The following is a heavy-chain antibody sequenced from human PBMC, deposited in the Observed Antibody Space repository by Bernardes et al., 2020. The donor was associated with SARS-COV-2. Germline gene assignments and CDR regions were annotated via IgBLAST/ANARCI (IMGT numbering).Heavy chain of an antibody. CDR2: VYHIGTT. V-gene: IGHV4-59*01. Sequence: SETLSLTCTVAGGSITSYYWSWIRQPPGKGLEWIGYVYHIGTTSYNPSLKSRVTISRGTSNTQFSLKLKSVTAADTALYYCASDPGLFFTGSFDSWGPGTLVTVSS. CDR3: ASDPGLFFTGSFDS. CDR1: GGSITSYY. J-gene: IGHJ4*02.